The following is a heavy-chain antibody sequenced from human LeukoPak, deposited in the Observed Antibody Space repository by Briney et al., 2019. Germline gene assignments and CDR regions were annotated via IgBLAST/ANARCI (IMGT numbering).Heavy chain of an antibody. D-gene: IGHD3-10*01. Sequence: GGSLTLSCAASGFTFRTYAMNWVRQAPGRGLDWVAFISYDGSYQYYADSVKGRFTISRDNAKNSLYLQMNSLRAEDTAVYYCARDQNYYVSGSYVYWGQGTLVTVSS. CDR3: ARDQNYYVSGSYVY. J-gene: IGHJ4*02. CDR2: ISYDGSYQ. CDR1: GFTFRTYA. V-gene: IGHV3-30-3*01.